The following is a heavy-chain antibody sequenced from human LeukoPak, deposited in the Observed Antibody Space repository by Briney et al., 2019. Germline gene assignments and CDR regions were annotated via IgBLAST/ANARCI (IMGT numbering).Heavy chain of an antibody. Sequence: GSLRLSCAASGFTFSGYAMSWVRQAPGKGLEWVSAISGSGGSTYYADSVKGRFTISRDNSKNTLYLQMNSLRAEDTAVYYCAKGGSGSYYYFDYWGQGTLVTVSS. J-gene: IGHJ4*02. CDR1: GFTFSGYA. V-gene: IGHV3-23*01. CDR3: AKGGSGSYYYFDY. CDR2: ISGSGGST. D-gene: IGHD3-10*01.